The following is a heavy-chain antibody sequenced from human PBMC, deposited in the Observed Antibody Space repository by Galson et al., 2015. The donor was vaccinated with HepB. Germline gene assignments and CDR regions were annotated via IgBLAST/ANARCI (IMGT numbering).Heavy chain of an antibody. J-gene: IGHJ4*02. D-gene: IGHD6-6*01. CDR3: ATARYSTSPPDN. V-gene: IGHV3-7*03. CDR1: GFTFSTYW. CDR2: INQDGGEK. Sequence: SLRLSCAASGFTFSTYWMSWVRQAPGKGLEWVANINQDGGEKYYVDSVKGRFTISRDNAKNSLYLQMNSLRAEDTAVYYCATARYSTSPPDNWGQGTLVTVSS.